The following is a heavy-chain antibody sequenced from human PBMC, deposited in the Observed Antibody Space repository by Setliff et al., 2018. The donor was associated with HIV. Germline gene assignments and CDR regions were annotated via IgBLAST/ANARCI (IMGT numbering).Heavy chain of an antibody. CDR3: ARCPRYCSGSGCDPQYSHMDV. Sequence: GGSLRLSCAASGFSFSSYWMHWVRQAPGKGLVWVSRINTDGSSTSYADSVKGRFTISRDNAKNTLYLQVNSLRVEDTAVYYCARCPRYCSGSGCDPQYSHMDVWGQGTTVTVSS. V-gene: IGHV3-74*01. J-gene: IGHJ6*03. CDR1: GFSFSSYW. CDR2: INTDGSST. D-gene: IGHD2-15*01.